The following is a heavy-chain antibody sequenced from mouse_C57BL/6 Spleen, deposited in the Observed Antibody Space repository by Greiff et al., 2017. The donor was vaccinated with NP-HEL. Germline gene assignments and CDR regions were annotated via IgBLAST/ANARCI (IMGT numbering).Heavy chain of an antibody. CDR1: GFTFSDYG. CDR3: AKGYHYFDY. CDR2: ISSGGSTI. D-gene: IGHD2-2*01. Sequence: EVKLMESGGGLVKPGGSLKLSCAASGFTFSDYGMHWVRQAPEKGLEWVAYISSGGSTIYYADTVKGRFTISRDNAKNTLFLQMTSLRSEDTAMYYCAKGYHYFDYWGQGTTLTVSS. J-gene: IGHJ2*01. V-gene: IGHV5-17*01.